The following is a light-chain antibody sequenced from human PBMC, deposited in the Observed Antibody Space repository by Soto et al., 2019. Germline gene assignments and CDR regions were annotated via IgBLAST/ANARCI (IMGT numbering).Light chain of an antibody. CDR2: DAS. CDR3: QQYNSYWT. J-gene: IGKJ1*01. Sequence: DIQMTQSPSTLSASVGDRATITCRASQSMSRWLAWYQQKPGKAPELLIYDASSLESGVPSRFSGSGSGTEFTLTISSLQPDDFAIDYCQQYNSYWTFGQGTKVEIK. CDR1: QSMSRW. V-gene: IGKV1-5*01.